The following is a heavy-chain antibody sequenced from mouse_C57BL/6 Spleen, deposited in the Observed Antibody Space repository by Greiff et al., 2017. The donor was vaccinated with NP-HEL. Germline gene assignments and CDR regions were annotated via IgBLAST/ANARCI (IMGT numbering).Heavy chain of an antibody. CDR2: IYPGDGDT. V-gene: IGHV1-80*01. CDR3: AINYGSRGGDY. D-gene: IGHD1-1*01. J-gene: IGHJ2*01. CDR1: GYAFSSYW. Sequence: VKLQESGAELVKPGASVKISCKASGYAFSSYWMNWVKQRPGKGLEWIGQIYPGDGDTNYNGKFKGKATLTADKSSSTAYMQLSSLTSEDSAVYFCAINYGSRGGDYWGQGTTLTVSS.